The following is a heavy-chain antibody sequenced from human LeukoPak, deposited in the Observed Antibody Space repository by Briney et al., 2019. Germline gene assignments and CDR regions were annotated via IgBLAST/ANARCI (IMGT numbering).Heavy chain of an antibody. CDR3: ASANPPWYKSTAETVAFDI. V-gene: IGHV1-46*01. CDR1: GYTLTRYL. Sequence: GATVNFSCEVYGYTLTRYLMHCVPEAPRQALEWMKIINPSGDDTRHAQKLQGRVTMTTDTSTSTVYMELSSLSSEDTAVYHCASANPPWYKSTAETVAFDIWGKETMGTVSS. J-gene: IGHJ3*02. CDR2: INPSGDDT. D-gene: IGHD1-14*01.